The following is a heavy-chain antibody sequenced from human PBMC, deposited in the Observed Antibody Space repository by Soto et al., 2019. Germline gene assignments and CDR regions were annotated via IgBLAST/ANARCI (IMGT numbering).Heavy chain of an antibody. V-gene: IGHV1-2*02. CDR2: INPNSGAP. CDR1: GYTFTGYY. D-gene: IGHD2-2*01. J-gene: IGHJ5*02. Sequence: ASVKVSCKASGYTFTGYYIHCVRQAPGQGLEWMGGINPNSGAPNYAQKFQGRVTMTRDTSISTAYMELSRLRSDDTAVYYCARYCSSTSCQFDPWGQGTLVTVSS. CDR3: ARYCSSTSCQFDP.